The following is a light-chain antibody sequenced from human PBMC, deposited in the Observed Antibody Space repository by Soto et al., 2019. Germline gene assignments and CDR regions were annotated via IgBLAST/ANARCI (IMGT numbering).Light chain of an antibody. V-gene: IGLV1-44*01. J-gene: IGLJ1*01. CDR1: SSNIGANT. CDR3: AAWDDRMNGYV. Sequence: QSALTQPPSASWTPVQRVAFSCSGSSSNIGANTVNWYQQLPGAAPKLLIYSHSQRPSGVPDRFSGSKSGTSASLAISGLQSDDEADYYCAAWDDRMNGYVFGTGIKVTVL. CDR2: SHS.